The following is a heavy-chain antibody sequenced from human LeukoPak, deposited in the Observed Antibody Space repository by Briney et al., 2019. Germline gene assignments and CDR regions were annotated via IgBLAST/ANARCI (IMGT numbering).Heavy chain of an antibody. D-gene: IGHD4-17*01. V-gene: IGHV1-46*01. CDR1: GYTFTSYY. J-gene: IGHJ4*02. CDR3: GRDLFMTTVRGVPDY. Sequence: GASVKVSCKASGYTFTSYYMHWVRQAPGQGLEWMGIINPSGGSTSYAQKFQGRVTMTRDTSTSTVYMELSSLRSEDTAVYYCGRDLFMTTVRGVPDYWGQGTLVTVSS. CDR2: INPSGGST.